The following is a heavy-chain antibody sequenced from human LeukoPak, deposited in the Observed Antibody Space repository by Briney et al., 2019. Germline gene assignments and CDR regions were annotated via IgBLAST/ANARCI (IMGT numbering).Heavy chain of an antibody. CDR2: ISGSGVST. Sequence: VRQAPGKGLEWTSTISGSGVSTYYAGSVKGRFTISRDNSKNTLYLQMNSLRAEDTAVYYCAKDPRKPDWNEIDYWGQGTLVTVSS. CDR3: AKDPRKPDWNEIDY. V-gene: IGHV3-23*01. J-gene: IGHJ4*02. D-gene: IGHD1-1*01.